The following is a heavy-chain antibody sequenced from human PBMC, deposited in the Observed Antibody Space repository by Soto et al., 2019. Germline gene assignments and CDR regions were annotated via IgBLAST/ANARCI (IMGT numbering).Heavy chain of an antibody. V-gene: IGHV6-1*01. D-gene: IGHD6-6*01. CDR2: TYYRSKWYN. CDR3: ARGEVYSSSSDYYYYGMDV. Sequence: SQTLSLTCAISGDSVSSNSAAWNWIRQSPSRGLEWLGRTYYRSKWYNDYAVSVKSRITINPDTSKNQFSLQLNSVTPEDTAVYYCARGEVYSSSSDYYYYGMDVRGQGTTVTVS. CDR1: GDSVSSNSAA. J-gene: IGHJ6*02.